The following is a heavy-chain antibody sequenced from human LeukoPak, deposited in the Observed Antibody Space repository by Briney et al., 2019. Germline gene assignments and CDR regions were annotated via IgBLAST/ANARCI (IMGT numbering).Heavy chain of an antibody. D-gene: IGHD3-22*01. V-gene: IGHV4-31*03. CDR3: ARDLLGYDSGERGFDP. J-gene: IGHJ5*02. CDR2: IYYSGST. CDR1: GGSISSGGYY. Sequence: SETLSLTCTDSGGSISSGGYYWSWIRQHPGKGLEWIGYIYYSGSTYYNPPLKSRVTISVDTSKNQFSLKLSSVTAADTAVYYCARDLLGYDSGERGFDPWGQGTTVTVSS.